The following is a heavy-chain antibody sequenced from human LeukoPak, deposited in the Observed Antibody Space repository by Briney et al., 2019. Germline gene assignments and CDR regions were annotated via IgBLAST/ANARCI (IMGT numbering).Heavy chain of an antibody. CDR3: VRLRRNSDTSGYYYYYDF. Sequence: PGGSLRLSCVASGYTFSSFSINWVPQAPGKGLEWVSSISVRSNYIYYADSVRGRFSISRDDARDSLFLQMNSLRAEDTAVYYCVRLRRNSDTSGYYYYYDFWGQGTLVTVSS. D-gene: IGHD3-22*01. J-gene: IGHJ4*02. V-gene: IGHV3-21*01. CDR2: ISVRSNYI. CDR1: GYTFSSFS.